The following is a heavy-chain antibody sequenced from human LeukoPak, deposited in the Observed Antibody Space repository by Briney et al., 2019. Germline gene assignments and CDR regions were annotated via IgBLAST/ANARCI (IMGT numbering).Heavy chain of an antibody. J-gene: IGHJ3*02. Sequence: HPGGSLRLSCAASGFTFSSYWMSWVRQAPGKGLEWVANIKQDGSEKYYVDSVKGRFTIPRDNAKNSLYLQMNSLRAEDTAVYYCARAGGNYDFWTADAFDIWGQGTVVTVSS. D-gene: IGHD3-3*01. CDR2: IKQDGSEK. CDR1: GFTFSSYW. CDR3: ARAGGNYDFWTADAFDI. V-gene: IGHV3-7*01.